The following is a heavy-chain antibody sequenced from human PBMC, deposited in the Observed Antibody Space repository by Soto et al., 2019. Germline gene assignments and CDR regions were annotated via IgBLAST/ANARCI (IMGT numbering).Heavy chain of an antibody. CDR1: GGSFSGYY. V-gene: IGHV4-34*01. Sequence: SETLSLTCAVYGGSFSGYYWSWIRQPPGKGLEWIGEINHSGSTNYNPSLKSRVTISVDTSKNQFSLKLSSVTAADTAVYYCARSQVYYGSGSYYKIPPNYYYYMDVWGKGTTVTVSS. CDR2: INHSGST. D-gene: IGHD3-10*01. CDR3: ARSQVYYGSGSYYKIPPNYYYYMDV. J-gene: IGHJ6*03.